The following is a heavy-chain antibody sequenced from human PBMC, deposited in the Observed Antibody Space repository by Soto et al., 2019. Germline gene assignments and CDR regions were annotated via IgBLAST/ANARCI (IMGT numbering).Heavy chain of an antibody. D-gene: IGHD3-22*01. Sequence: PSETLSLTRTVSGGSISSYYWSWIRQPPGKGLEWIGYIYYSGSTNYNPSLKSRVTISVDTSKNQFSLKLSSVTAADTAVYYCARTYYDSSNGWFDPWGQGTLVTVSS. CDR3: ARTYYDSSNGWFDP. V-gene: IGHV4-59*01. J-gene: IGHJ5*02. CDR2: IYYSGST. CDR1: GGSISSYY.